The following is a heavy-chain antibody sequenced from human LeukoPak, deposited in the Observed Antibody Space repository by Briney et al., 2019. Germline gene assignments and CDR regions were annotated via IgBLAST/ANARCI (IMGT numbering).Heavy chain of an antibody. CDR3: ARDPGPNYYDSLYFQH. J-gene: IGHJ1*01. CDR1: GYTFTSYY. V-gene: IGHV1-46*01. CDR2: INPSGGST. D-gene: IGHD3-22*01. Sequence: ASVKVSCKASGYTFTSYYMHWVRQAPGQGLEWMGIINPSGGSTSYAQKFQGRVTMTRDTSTSTVYMELSSLRSEDTAVYYCARDPGPNYYDSLYFQHWGQGTLVTVFS.